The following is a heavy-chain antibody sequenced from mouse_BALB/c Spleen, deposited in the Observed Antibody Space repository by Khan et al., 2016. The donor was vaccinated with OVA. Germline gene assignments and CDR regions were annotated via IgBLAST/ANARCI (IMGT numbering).Heavy chain of an antibody. CDR2: IWSGGNP. V-gene: IGHV2-2*01. Sequence: QVQLKQSGPGLVQPSQSLSITCTVSGFSLTTYGVHWVRQSPGKGLEWLGLIWSGGNPDYNAAFISRLSITKDNSKSQVFFKMNSLQADDTAMYYCARNSYMYDFTYWGQGTLVTVSA. CDR3: ARNSYMYDFTY. CDR1: GFSLTTYG. D-gene: IGHD2-14*01. J-gene: IGHJ3*01.